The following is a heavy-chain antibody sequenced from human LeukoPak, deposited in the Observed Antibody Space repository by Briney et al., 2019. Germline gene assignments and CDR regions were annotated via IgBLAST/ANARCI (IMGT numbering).Heavy chain of an antibody. V-gene: IGHV1-69*13. D-gene: IGHD3-22*01. J-gene: IGHJ6*03. CDR2: IIPIFGTA. CDR3: ASWYYYDSSGYSYYMDV. Sequence: GASVKVSCKASRGTFSSYAISWVRQAPGQGLEWMGGIIPIFGTANYAQKFQGRVTITADESTSTAYMELSSLRSEDTAVYYCASWYYYDSSGYSYYMDVWGKGTTVTISS. CDR1: RGTFSSYA.